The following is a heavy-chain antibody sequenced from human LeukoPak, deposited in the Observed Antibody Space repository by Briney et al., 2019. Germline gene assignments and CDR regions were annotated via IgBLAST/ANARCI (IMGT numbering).Heavy chain of an antibody. D-gene: IGHD3-3*01. Sequence: PSETLSLTCTVSGGSISSYYWSWIRQPAGKGLEWIGRIYTSGSTNYNPSLKSRVTMSVDTSKNQFSLKLSSVTAADTAVYYCARATGGTLNYDFWSGPSVEDWGQGTLVTVSS. CDR2: IYTSGST. CDR3: ARATGGTLNYDFWSGPSVED. J-gene: IGHJ4*02. V-gene: IGHV4-4*07. CDR1: GGSISSYY.